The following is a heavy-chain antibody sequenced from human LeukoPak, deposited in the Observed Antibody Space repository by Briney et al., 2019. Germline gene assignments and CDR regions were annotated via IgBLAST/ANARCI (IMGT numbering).Heavy chain of an antibody. Sequence: SETLSLTCTVSGGSISSYYWSWIRQPPGKGLEWIGYIYYSGSTNYNPSLKSRVTMSVDTSKNQFSLKLSSVTAADTAVYYCARGGDSRSPQPPLFDYWGQGTLVTVSS. CDR1: GGSISSYY. J-gene: IGHJ4*02. CDR2: IYYSGST. CDR3: ARGGDSRSPQPPLFDY. D-gene: IGHD7-27*01. V-gene: IGHV4-59*12.